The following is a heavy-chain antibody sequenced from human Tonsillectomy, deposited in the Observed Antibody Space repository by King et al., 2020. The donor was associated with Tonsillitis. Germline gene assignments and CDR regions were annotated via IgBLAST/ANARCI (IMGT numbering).Heavy chain of an antibody. V-gene: IGHV3-7*01. CDR3: VKGGDSGWPFAS. D-gene: IGHD6-19*01. J-gene: IGHJ4*02. CDR2: INLDGSEK. CDR1: GFIFSSHW. Sequence: VQLVESGGGLVQPGGSLRLSCAASGFIFSSHWMSWFRQAPGKGLEWVANINLDGSEKNYVASVEGRLTISRDNAQNSLYLQLNSLRGEDTAVYYCVKGGDSGWPFASWGQGTLVTVSS.